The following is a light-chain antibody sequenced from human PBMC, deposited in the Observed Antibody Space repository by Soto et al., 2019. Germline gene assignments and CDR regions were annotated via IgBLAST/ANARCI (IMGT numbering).Light chain of an antibody. Sequence: EIVMTQSPATLSVSPGEGATLSCRASQSVTSNLAWYQQQPSQAPRLLIYGTSTRATGIPARLSGSGSGTEFTLTISSLQSEDFAVYYGQQYYNWPYTFGQGTKLEIK. J-gene: IGKJ2*01. CDR2: GTS. CDR3: QQYYNWPYT. CDR1: QSVTSN. V-gene: IGKV3-15*01.